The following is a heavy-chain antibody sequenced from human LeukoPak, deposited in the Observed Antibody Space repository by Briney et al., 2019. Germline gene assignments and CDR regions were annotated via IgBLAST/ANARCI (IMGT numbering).Heavy chain of an antibody. Sequence: GGSPRLSCAASGFTFSSYAMSWVRQAPGKGLEWVSAISGSGGSTYYADSVKGRFTISRDNSKNTLYLQMNSLRAEDTAVYYCAKVKWELPGRGAFDIWGQGTMVTVSS. D-gene: IGHD1-26*01. CDR3: AKVKWELPGRGAFDI. J-gene: IGHJ3*02. V-gene: IGHV3-23*01. CDR1: GFTFSSYA. CDR2: ISGSGGST.